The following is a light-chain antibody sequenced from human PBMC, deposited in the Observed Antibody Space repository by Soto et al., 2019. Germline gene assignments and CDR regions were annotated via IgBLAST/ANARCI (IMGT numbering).Light chain of an antibody. V-gene: IGKV3-11*01. CDR1: QSVGTY. J-gene: IGKJ3*01. Sequence: EIVLTQSPATLSLSPGERAILSCRASQSVGTYLALYQQKPGQAPRLLIYDASNRATGIPARFGGSGSGTDFTRTINSLEPEDFAVYYCQQRSNLPETFGPGTKVDIK. CDR2: DAS. CDR3: QQRSNLPET.